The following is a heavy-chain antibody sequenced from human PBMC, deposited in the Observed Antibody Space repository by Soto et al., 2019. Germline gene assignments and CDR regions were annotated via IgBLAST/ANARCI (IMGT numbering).Heavy chain of an antibody. CDR2: INYSGST. V-gene: IGHV4-34*01. D-gene: IGHD4-4*01. J-gene: IGHJ4*02. CDR1: GGSFSGYY. Sequence: SETLSLTCAVYGGSFSGYYWSWIRQPPGKGLEWIGEINYSGSTYYNPSLKSRVTISVDASKNQFSLKLSSVTAADTAVHYCARSGGLQHIDYWGQGTLVTVSS. CDR3: ARSGGLQHIDY.